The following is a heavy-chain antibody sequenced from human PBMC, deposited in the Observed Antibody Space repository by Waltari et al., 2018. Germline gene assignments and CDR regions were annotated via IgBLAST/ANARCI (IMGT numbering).Heavy chain of an antibody. V-gene: IGHV4-38-2*01. CDR2: IYQSGAT. CDR1: GYSISSGYY. CDR3: ARGNYYGSGHFDY. J-gene: IGHJ4*02. D-gene: IGHD3-10*01. Sequence: QVQLQESGPGLVKPSETLSLTCAVSGYSISSGYYWGWIRQPPGKGLGWMGRIYQSGATSSNPTLKSRVTISVDTSKNQFSLKLSSVTAADTAVYYCARGNYYGSGHFDYWGQGTLVTVSS.